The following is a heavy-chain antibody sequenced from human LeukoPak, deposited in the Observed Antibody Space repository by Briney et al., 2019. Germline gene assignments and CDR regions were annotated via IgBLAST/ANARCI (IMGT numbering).Heavy chain of an antibody. D-gene: IGHD3-22*01. Sequence: SETLSLTCTVSGGSISSGSYYWGWIRQPPGKGLEWIGSAFYSGNTYYNPSLKSRVTISADTSKNQFSLKLSSVTAADTAVYYCARLAGDSSGRLRFDYWGQGTLVTVSS. V-gene: IGHV4-39*01. CDR1: GGSISSGSYY. CDR3: ARLAGDSSGRLRFDY. J-gene: IGHJ4*02. CDR2: AFYSGNT.